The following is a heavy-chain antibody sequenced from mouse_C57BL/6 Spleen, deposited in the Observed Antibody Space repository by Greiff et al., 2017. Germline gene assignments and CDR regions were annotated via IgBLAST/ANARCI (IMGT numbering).Heavy chain of an antibody. V-gene: IGHV1-59*01. Sequence: QVQLQQPGAELVRPGTSVKLSCKASGYTFTSYWMRWVKQRPGQGLEWIGVIDPADSYTNYNQKFKGKATLTVDQSSSTAYMQLNSLTSYDSAVYYCARWRSGVWGTGTSVTVSS. CDR1: GYTFTSYW. CDR2: IDPADSYT. D-gene: IGHD3-1*01. J-gene: IGHJ1*03. CDR3: ARWRSGV.